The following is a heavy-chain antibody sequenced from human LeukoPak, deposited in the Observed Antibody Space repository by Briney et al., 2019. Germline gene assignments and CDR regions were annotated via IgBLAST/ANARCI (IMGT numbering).Heavy chain of an antibody. V-gene: IGHV3-73*01. CDR2: IRSKANSYAT. CDR3: TRQTLDYYYMDV. J-gene: IGHJ6*03. CDR1: GFTFSGSA. Sequence: GGSLRLSCAASGFTFSGSAMHWVRQASGKGLEWVGRIRSKANSYATAYAASGKGRFTISRDDSKNAAYLQMNSLKTEDTAVYYCTRQTLDYYYMDVWGKGTTVTVSS.